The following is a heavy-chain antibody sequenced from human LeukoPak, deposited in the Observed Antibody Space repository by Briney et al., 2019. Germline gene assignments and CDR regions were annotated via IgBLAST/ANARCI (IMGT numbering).Heavy chain of an antibody. Sequence: GESLKISCKGSGYSFTSYWIGWVRQMPGKGLEWMGIIYHGDSDTRYSPSFQGQVTISADKSISTAYLQWSSLKASDTAMYYCARHVNIAAAGDNWFDPWGQGTLVTVSS. J-gene: IGHJ5*02. D-gene: IGHD6-13*01. CDR3: ARHVNIAAAGDNWFDP. CDR2: IYHGDSDT. CDR1: GYSFTSYW. V-gene: IGHV5-51*01.